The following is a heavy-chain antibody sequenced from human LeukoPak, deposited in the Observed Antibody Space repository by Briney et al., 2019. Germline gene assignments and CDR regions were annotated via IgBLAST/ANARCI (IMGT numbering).Heavy chain of an antibody. V-gene: IGHV3-66*01. Sequence: GGSLRLSRAVSGFTVSSKYMSWVRQAPAKALEWVSVIYSGGSTYYADSVKGRFTISRDNSKNTLYLQMNSLRAEDTAVYYCAKDVGYSHGYSFDYWGQGTQVTVSS. CDR2: IYSGGST. J-gene: IGHJ4*02. D-gene: IGHD5-18*01. CDR1: GFTVSSKY. CDR3: AKDVGYSHGYSFDY.